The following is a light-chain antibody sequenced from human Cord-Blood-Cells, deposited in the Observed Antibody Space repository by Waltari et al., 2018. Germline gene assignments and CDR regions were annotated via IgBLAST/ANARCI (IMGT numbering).Light chain of an antibody. J-gene: IGLJ3*02. CDR3: SSYTSSSTLV. V-gene: IGLV2-14*02. CDR2: EGS. CDR1: SSDVGSYNL. Sequence: QSALTQPASVSGSPGQSIPISCTGTSSDVGSYNLVSWYQQHPGKAPKLMIYEGSKRPSGVSKRFSGSKSGNTASLTISGLQAEDEADYYCSSYTSSSTLVFGGGTKLTVL.